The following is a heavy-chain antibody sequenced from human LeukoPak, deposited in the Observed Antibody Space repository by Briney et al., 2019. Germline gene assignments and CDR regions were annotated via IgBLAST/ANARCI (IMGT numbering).Heavy chain of an antibody. Sequence: PGGSLRLSCAASGFTFSDYYMSWIRQAPGKGLEWVSYISSSGSTIYYADSVKGRFTISRDNAKNSLYLQMNSLRAEDTALYYCAKQYGSGSYNYFDYWGQGTLVTVSS. CDR3: AKQYGSGSYNYFDY. D-gene: IGHD3-10*01. CDR1: GFTFSDYY. J-gene: IGHJ4*02. V-gene: IGHV3-11*01. CDR2: ISSSGSTI.